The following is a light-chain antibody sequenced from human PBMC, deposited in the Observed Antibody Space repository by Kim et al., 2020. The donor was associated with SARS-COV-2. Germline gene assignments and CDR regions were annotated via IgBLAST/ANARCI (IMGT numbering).Light chain of an antibody. CDR2: GKN. Sequence: GLTVRITCQGDSLRSYYASWYQQKPGQAPVLVIYGKNNRPSGIPDRFSGSSSGNTASLTITGAQAEDEADYYCNSRDSSGNHLNWVFGGGTQLTVL. J-gene: IGLJ3*02. CDR3: NSRDSSGNHLNWV. V-gene: IGLV3-19*01. CDR1: SLRSYY.